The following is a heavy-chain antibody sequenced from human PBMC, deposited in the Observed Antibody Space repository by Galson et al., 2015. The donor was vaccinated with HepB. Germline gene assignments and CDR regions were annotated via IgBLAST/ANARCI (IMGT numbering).Heavy chain of an antibody. J-gene: IGHJ6*02. Sequence: SLRLSCAASGFSFRSYGMHWVRQAPGKGLEWVAIIWYDGSNKYYADSLKGRFTISRDNSKNTLYLQMNSLRAEDTAVYYCARVVQQLAYGMDVWAKGPRSPSP. CDR2: IWYDGSNK. CDR3: ARVVQQLAYGMDV. D-gene: IGHD6-13*01. V-gene: IGHV3-33*01. CDR1: GFSFRSYG.